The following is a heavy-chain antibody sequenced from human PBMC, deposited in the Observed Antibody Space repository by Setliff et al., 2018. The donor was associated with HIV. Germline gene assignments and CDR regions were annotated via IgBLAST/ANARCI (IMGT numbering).Heavy chain of an antibody. CDR1: GGSISSYY. D-gene: IGHD2-15*01. V-gene: IGHV4-4*07. Sequence: SETLSLTCSVSGGSISSYYWNWIRQPAGKGLEWIGRIFSSGTTNYNPPLQSRITMSVDTSKNQFSLKLNSVTAADTAVYYCAREGWSDHYYYYMDVWDKGTTVTVS. CDR3: AREGWSDHYYYYMDV. CDR2: IFSSGTT. J-gene: IGHJ6*03.